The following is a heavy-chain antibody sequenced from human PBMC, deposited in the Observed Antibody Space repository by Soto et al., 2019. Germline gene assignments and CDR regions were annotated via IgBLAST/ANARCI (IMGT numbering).Heavy chain of an antibody. D-gene: IGHD3-22*01. V-gene: IGHV4-34*01. J-gene: IGHJ1*01. CDR3: ARGQYYYDSSGSRNFQY. Sequence: SETLSLTCAVYGGSFSGYYWSWIRQPPGKGLEWIGEINHSGSTNYNPSLKSRVTISVDTSKNQFSLKLSSVTAADTAVYYCARGQYYYDSSGSRNFQYWGQGTLVTVSS. CDR2: INHSGST. CDR1: GGSFSGYY.